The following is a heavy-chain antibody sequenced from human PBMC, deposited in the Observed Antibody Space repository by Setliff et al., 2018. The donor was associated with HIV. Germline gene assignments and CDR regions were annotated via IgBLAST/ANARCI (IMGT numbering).Heavy chain of an antibody. CDR1: GGSVRRSSYY. CDR2: VYYSGSN. V-gene: IGHV4-39*07. J-gene: IGHJ4*02. D-gene: IGHD3-10*01. Sequence: SETLSLTCTVSGGSVRRSSYYWGWVRQPPGKGLEWIGNVYYSGSNNYNPSLTSRVIISVDKSNNLFFLNLTSVTAADTAVYYCARGDPLRFLDYWGQGTLVTVS. CDR3: ARGDPLRFLDY.